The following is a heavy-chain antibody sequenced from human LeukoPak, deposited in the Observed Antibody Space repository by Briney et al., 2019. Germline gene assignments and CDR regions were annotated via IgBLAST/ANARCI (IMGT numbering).Heavy chain of an antibody. CDR1: GGSFSTYY. V-gene: IGHV4-59*01. Sequence: SETLSLTCTVTGGSFSTYYWSWIRQPPGKGLEWIGHFYYSGSTTYNPSLKSPVTFSVDTSRNQFSLKLTSVPAADTALYYCARGQGGNYYLNYFDYWGQGALVTVSS. CDR2: FYYSGST. CDR3: ARGQGGNYYLNYFDY. J-gene: IGHJ4*02. D-gene: IGHD1-26*01.